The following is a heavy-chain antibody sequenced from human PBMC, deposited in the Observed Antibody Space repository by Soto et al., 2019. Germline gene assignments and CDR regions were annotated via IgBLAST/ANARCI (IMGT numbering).Heavy chain of an antibody. CDR1: GGSISNHY. CDR2: IYYSGNT. J-gene: IGHJ6*03. CDR3: ASRGCGGDCYYYYMDV. D-gene: IGHD2-21*01. Sequence: PSETLSLTCTVSGGSISNHYWSWIRQPPGKGLEWIGYIYYSGNTNYNPSLKSRVTISVDTSKNQFSLKLSSVTAADTAVYYCASRGCGGDCYYYYMDVWGRGTTVTVSS. V-gene: IGHV4-59*11.